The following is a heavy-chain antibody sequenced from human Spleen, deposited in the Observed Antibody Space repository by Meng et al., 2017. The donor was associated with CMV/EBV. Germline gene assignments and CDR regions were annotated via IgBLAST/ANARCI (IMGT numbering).Heavy chain of an antibody. Sequence: GESLKISCAASGFTFSSYSMNWVRQAPGKGLEWVSYISSSSSTIYYADSVKGRFTISRDNAKNSLYLQMNSLRAEDTAVYYCAREFPHRSSSFVVVVPAAYYFDYWGQGTLVTVSS. CDR2: ISSSSSTI. V-gene: IGHV3-48*04. CDR1: GFTFSSYS. D-gene: IGHD2-2*01. J-gene: IGHJ4*02. CDR3: AREFPHRSSSFVVVVPAAYYFDY.